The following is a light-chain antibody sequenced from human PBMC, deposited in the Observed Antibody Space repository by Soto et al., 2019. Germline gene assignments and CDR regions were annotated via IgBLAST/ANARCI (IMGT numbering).Light chain of an antibody. J-gene: IGKJ1*01. CDR3: KHYNSYSEA. V-gene: IGKV1-5*03. Sequence: DIQMTQSPSTLSASVRDRVTITCRASQTISSWLAWYQQKPGKAPKLLIYKASTLKSGVQSRFSGSGSGTEFTLTIRSLQPDEFATYYCKHYNSYSEAVGQGTKVDI. CDR1: QTISSW. CDR2: KAS.